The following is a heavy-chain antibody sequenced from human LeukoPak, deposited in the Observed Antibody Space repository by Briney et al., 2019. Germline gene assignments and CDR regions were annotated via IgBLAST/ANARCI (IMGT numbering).Heavy chain of an antibody. D-gene: IGHD6-13*01. CDR2: ISSSGSTI. V-gene: IGHV3-11*01. CDR3: AGAGAAGCY. J-gene: IGHJ4*02. Sequence: LSLTCTVSGGSISSGGYYWSWIRQAPGKGLEWVSYISSSGSTIYYADSVKGRFTISRDNAKNSLYLQMNSLRAEDTAVYYCAGAGAAGCYWGQGTLVTVSS. CDR1: GGSISSGGYY.